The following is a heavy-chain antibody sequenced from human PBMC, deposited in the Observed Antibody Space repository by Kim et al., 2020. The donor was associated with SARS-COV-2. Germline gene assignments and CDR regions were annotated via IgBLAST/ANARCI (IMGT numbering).Heavy chain of an antibody. J-gene: IGHJ6*02. Sequence: GGSLRLSCAASGFTVSSNYMSWVRQAPGKGLEWVSVIYSGGSTYYADSVKGRFTISRDNSKNTLYLQMNSLRAEDTAVYYCATESVLLYSSSWDTYYYYGMDVWGQGTTVTVSS. CDR2: IYSGGST. D-gene: IGHD6-13*01. V-gene: IGHV3-53*01. CDR3: ATESVLLYSSSWDTYYYYGMDV. CDR1: GFTVSSNY.